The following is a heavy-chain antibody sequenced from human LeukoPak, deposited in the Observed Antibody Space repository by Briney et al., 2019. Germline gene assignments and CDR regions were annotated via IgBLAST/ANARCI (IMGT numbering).Heavy chain of an antibody. D-gene: IGHD3-10*01. J-gene: IGHJ4*02. CDR3: ARCDFNSGSYYFDY. V-gene: IGHV1-46*01. CDR1: GGTFSSYA. CDR2: IHPIGGST. Sequence: GASVKVSCKASGGTFSSYAISWVRQAPGQGLEWMGLIHPIGGSTTYAQRFQGRVTMTRDTATSTVYMELRSLRSEDTAIYYCARCDFNSGSYYFDYWGQGSMVTVSS.